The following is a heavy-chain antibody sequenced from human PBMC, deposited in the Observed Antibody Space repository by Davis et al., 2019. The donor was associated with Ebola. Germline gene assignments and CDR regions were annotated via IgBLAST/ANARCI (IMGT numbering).Heavy chain of an antibody. V-gene: IGHV3-23*01. J-gene: IGHJ4*02. Sequence: PGGSLRLSCAASGFTFSSYAMSWVRQAPGQGLEWVSAISGSGGSTYYADSVKGRFTISRDNSKNTLYLQMNSLRAEDTAVYYCATLFPPYCGGDCWSRTFDYWGQGTLVTVSS. D-gene: IGHD2-21*02. CDR1: GFTFSSYA. CDR2: ISGSGGST. CDR3: ATLFPPYCGGDCWSRTFDY.